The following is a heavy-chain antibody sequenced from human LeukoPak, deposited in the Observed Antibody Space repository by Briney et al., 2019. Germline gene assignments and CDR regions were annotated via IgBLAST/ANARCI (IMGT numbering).Heavy chain of an antibody. J-gene: IGHJ4*02. CDR3: ARGGVYSSSSADY. D-gene: IGHD6-6*01. CDR2: INPNSGGV. CDR1: GYTFNSFF. V-gene: IGHV1-2*02. Sequence: ASVKVSCKASGYTFNSFFIHWVRRAPGQGLEWMGWINPNSGGVNYAQTFQGRIALTRDTSATTVYMELTSLTSDDTAVYYCARGGVYSSSSADYWGQGTLVTVSS.